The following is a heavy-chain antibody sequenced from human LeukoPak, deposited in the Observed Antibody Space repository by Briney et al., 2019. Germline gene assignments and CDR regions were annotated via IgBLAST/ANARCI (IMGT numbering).Heavy chain of an antibody. CDR3: ARRTPGYSSGWSPDY. CDR1: GGSISSYY. Sequence: SETLSLTCTVSGGSISSYYWNWIRQPAGKGLEWIGRFYPSGGTNYNPSLKSRVTISVDTSKNQFSLKLSSVTAADTAVYYCARRTPGYSSGWSPDYWGQGTLVTVSS. D-gene: IGHD6-19*01. J-gene: IGHJ4*02. V-gene: IGHV4-4*07. CDR2: FYPSGGT.